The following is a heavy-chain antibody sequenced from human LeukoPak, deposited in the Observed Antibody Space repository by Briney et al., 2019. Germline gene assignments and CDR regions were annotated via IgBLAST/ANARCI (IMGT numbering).Heavy chain of an antibody. CDR1: GYTFSNYY. J-gene: IGHJ4*02. V-gene: IGHV1-46*01. Sequence: ASVKVSCKASGYTFSNYYIHWVRQAPGQGLEWMGIINPSGGSTTYAQKFQGRVTMTRDTSTSTVYMELSSLRSEDTAVYYCARVRYYYDSSAFDYWGQGTLVTVSS. D-gene: IGHD3-22*01. CDR2: INPSGGST. CDR3: ARVRYYYDSSAFDY.